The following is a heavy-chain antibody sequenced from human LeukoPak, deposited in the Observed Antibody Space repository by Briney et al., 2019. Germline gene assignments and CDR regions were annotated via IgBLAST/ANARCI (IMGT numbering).Heavy chain of an antibody. V-gene: IGHV4-34*01. Sequence: PSETLSLTCAVYGGSFSGNYWSWIRQPPGKGLEWIGEINHSGSTNYNPSLKSRVTISLDTSKNQFSLKLSSVTAADTAVYYCARGGPTVTTEWFDPRGQGSLVTVSS. CDR1: GGSFSGNY. CDR3: ARGGPTVTTEWFDP. D-gene: IGHD4-17*01. J-gene: IGHJ5*02. CDR2: INHSGST.